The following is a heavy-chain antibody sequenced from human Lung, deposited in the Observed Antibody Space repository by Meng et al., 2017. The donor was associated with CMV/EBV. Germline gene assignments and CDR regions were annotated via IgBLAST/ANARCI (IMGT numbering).Heavy chain of an antibody. CDR1: GYTFTTYY. CDR2: INPSGGST. V-gene: IGHV1-46*01. CDR3: ARAVRHWSSTSCYPGGGCELMRY. D-gene: IGHD2-2*01. Sequence: ASXXVSXKASGYTFTTYYMHWVRQAPGQGLEWMGIINPSGGSTSYAQKFQGRVTMTRDTSTSTVYMEPSSLRSEGTAVYYCARAVRHWSSTSCYPGGGCELMRYWXQGTXVTVAS. J-gene: IGHJ4*02.